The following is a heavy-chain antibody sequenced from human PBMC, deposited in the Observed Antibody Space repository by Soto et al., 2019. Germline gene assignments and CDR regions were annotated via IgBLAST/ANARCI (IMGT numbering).Heavy chain of an antibody. V-gene: IGHV3-74*01. Sequence: EVQLVDSGGGSVQPGGSLRLSCAASGFTFSGYWMHWVRQGTGMGLVWVSGIKGDGTNTAYADSVRGRFTISRDNVKNTLYLQMNSLRAEDTAVYYCVRDGWAVAENWGQGTLVTVSS. D-gene: IGHD6-19*01. CDR3: VRDGWAVAEN. CDR2: IKGDGTNT. CDR1: GFTFSGYW. J-gene: IGHJ4*02.